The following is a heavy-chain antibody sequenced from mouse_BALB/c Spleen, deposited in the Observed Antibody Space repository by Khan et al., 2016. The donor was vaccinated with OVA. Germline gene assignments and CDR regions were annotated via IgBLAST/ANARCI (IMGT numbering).Heavy chain of an antibody. V-gene: IGHV3-2*02. CDR3: ARTARIKY. Sequence: QLEESGPGLVKPSQSLSLTCTVTGYSITSGYGWNWIRQFPGNKLECMGYISYSGSTNYNPSLKSRISITRDTSKNQFFLQLNSVTTEDTATYYCARTARIKYWGQGTTLTVSS. CDR2: ISYSGST. J-gene: IGHJ2*01. CDR1: GYSITSGYG. D-gene: IGHD1-2*01.